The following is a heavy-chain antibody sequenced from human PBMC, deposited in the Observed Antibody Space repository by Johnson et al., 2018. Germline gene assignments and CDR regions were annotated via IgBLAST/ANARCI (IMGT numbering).Heavy chain of an antibody. Sequence: QVQLQESGGGLVQPGGSXRLSCAASGFTFSDYYMSWVRQAPGKGLEWVAVLWYDGSNKYYADSVKGRFTISRDNSKNTLYLQLNSLRAEDTAVYYCAITPGHGMDVWGQGTTVTVSS. CDR3: AITPGHGMDV. CDR1: GFTFSDYY. CDR2: LWYDGSNK. J-gene: IGHJ6*02. V-gene: IGHV3-33*08. D-gene: IGHD1-14*01.